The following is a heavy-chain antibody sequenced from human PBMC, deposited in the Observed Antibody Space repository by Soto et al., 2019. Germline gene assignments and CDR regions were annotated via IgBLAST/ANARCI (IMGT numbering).Heavy chain of an antibody. CDR3: ARSKYSSGWTRIDY. CDR2: VNAGDGDT. J-gene: IGHJ4*02. V-gene: IGHV1-3*01. CDR1: GYTFTNYG. Sequence: ASVQVSCKASGYTFTNYGISWVRQALGQGLEWMAWVNAGDGDTSYSQRFQDRLTITRDTPARTVYMDLSSLRSEDTVVYYCARSKYSSGWTRIDYWGQGTLVTVS. D-gene: IGHD6-19*01.